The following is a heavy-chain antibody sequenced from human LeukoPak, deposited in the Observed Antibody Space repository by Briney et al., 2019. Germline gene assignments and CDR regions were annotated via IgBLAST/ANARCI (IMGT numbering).Heavy chain of an antibody. CDR1: GGTFSSYA. CDR2: IIPILGIA. CDR3: ARVRDSSSSRGFDY. D-gene: IGHD6-6*01. Sequence: ASVKVSCKASGGTFSSYAISWVRQAPGQGLEWMGRIIPILGIANYAQKFQGRVTITADKSTSTAYMELSSLRSEDTAVYYCARVRDSSSSRGFDYWGQGTLVTVSS. V-gene: IGHV1-69*04. J-gene: IGHJ4*02.